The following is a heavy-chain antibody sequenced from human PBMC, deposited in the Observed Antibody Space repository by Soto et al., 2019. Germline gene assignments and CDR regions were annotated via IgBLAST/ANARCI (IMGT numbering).Heavy chain of an antibody. Sequence: GGSLRLSCTASGFTFGDYAMNWVRQAPGKGLEWVGFIRGKPNGGATDYAASLKGRFTISRDDSRSVAYLQMNSLKTEDTAVYYCTRDFQGRYYYGMDVWGQGTTVTVSS. CDR3: TRDFQGRYYYGMDV. J-gene: IGHJ6*02. CDR1: GFTFGDYA. CDR2: IRGKPNGGAT. V-gene: IGHV3-49*04. D-gene: IGHD3-9*01.